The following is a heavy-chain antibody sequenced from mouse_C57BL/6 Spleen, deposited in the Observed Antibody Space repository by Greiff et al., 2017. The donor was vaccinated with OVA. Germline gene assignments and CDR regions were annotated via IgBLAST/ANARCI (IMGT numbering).Heavy chain of an antibody. CDR1: EYEFPSHD. CDR3: ARDDGYYWSMDD. D-gene: IGHD2-3*01. Sequence: EVKVVESGGGLVKPGESLKLSCESYEYEFPSHDMSWVRKTPEKRLELVAAINSDGGSTYYPDTMERRFILSRDNTKKTLYLQMSSLRSEDAAVDYCARDDGYYWSMDDWGQGTSVTVSS. CDR2: INSDGGST. V-gene: IGHV5-2*01. J-gene: IGHJ4*01.